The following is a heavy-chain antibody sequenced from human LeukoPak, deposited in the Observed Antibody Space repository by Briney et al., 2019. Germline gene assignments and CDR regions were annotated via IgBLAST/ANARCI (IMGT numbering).Heavy chain of an antibody. CDR2: IASDGSST. CDR1: GFTFSSYL. V-gene: IGHV3-74*01. CDR3: ARGRPHGNDY. D-gene: IGHD4-23*01. J-gene: IGHJ4*02. Sequence: GGSLRLSCAASGFTFSSYLMNWVRQAAGKGRVWVSRIASDGSSTTYADSVKGRFSISRDNAKNSMYLQMHTLRVEGTAVYYCARGRPHGNDYWGQGKLVTASS.